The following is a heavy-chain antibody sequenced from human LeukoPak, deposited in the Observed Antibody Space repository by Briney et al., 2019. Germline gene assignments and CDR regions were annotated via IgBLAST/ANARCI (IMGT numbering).Heavy chain of an antibody. Sequence: ASVKVSCKVSGHILTDLSMQWVRQAPGKGLEWMGSFDHEDGETIYAQKFQGRVTMTEDTSTDTAYLELGSLRSEDTAVYYCAAGCAPPLQYSGGCDGWFDPWGQGTPVTVAS. V-gene: IGHV1-24*01. CDR2: FDHEDGET. J-gene: IGHJ5*02. D-gene: IGHD6-19*01. CDR1: GHILTDLS. CDR3: AAGCAPPLQYSGGCDGWFDP.